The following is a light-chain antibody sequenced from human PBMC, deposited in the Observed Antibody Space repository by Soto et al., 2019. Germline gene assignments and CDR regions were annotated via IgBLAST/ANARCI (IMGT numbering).Light chain of an antibody. CDR2: GAS. CDR1: QSVSTY. CDR3: QQYNNWPRT. Sequence: IVLTQSPSTLSLSPGERATLSCRASQSVSTYLAWYQQKPGQAPRLLIYGASTRATGIPARFSGSGSGTEFTLTISSLQSEDFAVYYCQQYNNWPRTFGQGTKADI. J-gene: IGKJ1*01. V-gene: IGKV3-15*01.